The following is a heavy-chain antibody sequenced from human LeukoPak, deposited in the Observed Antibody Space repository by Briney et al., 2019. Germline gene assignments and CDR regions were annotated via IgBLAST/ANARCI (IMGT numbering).Heavy chain of an antibody. CDR3: ARPQTMVRGVITKENYFDY. D-gene: IGHD3-10*01. CDR2: GSKK. Sequence: GSKKYYADSVKGRFTISRDNAKNSLYLQMNSLRAEDTAVYYCARPQTMVRGVITKENYFDYWGQGTLVTVSS. J-gene: IGHJ4*02. V-gene: IGHV3-7*01.